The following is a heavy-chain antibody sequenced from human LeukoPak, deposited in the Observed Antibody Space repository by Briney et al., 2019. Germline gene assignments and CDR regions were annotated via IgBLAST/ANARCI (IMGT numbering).Heavy chain of an antibody. V-gene: IGHV3-23*01. CDR3: AKDIELSI. J-gene: IGHJ3*02. D-gene: IGHD3-16*02. Sequence: GGSLRLSCAASGFRFSDAAMTWVRQAPGKGLEWVSLIGSVGHSTYYGDSVKGRFTIPRDNSKNTLSLQMNSLRVDDTAVYYCAKDIELSIWGQGTMVTVSS. CDR2: IGSVGHST. CDR1: GFRFSDAA.